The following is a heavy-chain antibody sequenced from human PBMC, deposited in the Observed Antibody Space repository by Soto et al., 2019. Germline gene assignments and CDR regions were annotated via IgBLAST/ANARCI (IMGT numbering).Heavy chain of an antibody. Sequence: TLSLTCTVSGGSISSGGYYWSRIRQHPGKGLEWIGYIYYSGSTYYNPSLKSRVTISVDTSKNQFSLKLSSVTAADTAVYYCARGNWVTTTYYYYYGMDVWGQGTTVTVSS. J-gene: IGHJ6*02. CDR1: GGSISSGGYY. CDR2: IYYSGST. CDR3: ARGNWVTTTYYYYYGMDV. D-gene: IGHD4-4*01. V-gene: IGHV4-31*03.